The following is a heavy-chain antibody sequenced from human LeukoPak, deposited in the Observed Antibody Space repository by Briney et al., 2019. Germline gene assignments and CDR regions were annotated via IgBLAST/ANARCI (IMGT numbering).Heavy chain of an antibody. J-gene: IGHJ4*02. CDR1: GFTFSSYW. CDR2: IKQDGSEK. Sequence: GGSLRLSCAASGFTFSSYWMSWVRQAPGKGLEWVANIKQDGSEKYYVDSVKGRFTISRDNAENTLYLQMSSLRAEDTAIYFCARAAYYRFDYWGRGTLVTVSS. V-gene: IGHV3-7*01. D-gene: IGHD1-26*01. CDR3: ARAAYYRFDY.